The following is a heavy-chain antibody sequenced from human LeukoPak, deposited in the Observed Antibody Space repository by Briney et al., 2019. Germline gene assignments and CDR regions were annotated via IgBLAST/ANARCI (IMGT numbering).Heavy chain of an antibody. CDR2: INLSAGTT. Sequence: ASVKVSCKASGYTLTGYYMHWVRQAPGQGLEWMGVINLSAGTTNYAQKFQGRVTMTRDMSTSTVYMELSSMTSEDTAVYYCAREMGVGSTMGYFYYWGQGTLVTVSS. V-gene: IGHV1-46*01. CDR1: GYTLTGYY. D-gene: IGHD1-26*01. J-gene: IGHJ4*02. CDR3: AREMGVGSTMGYFYY.